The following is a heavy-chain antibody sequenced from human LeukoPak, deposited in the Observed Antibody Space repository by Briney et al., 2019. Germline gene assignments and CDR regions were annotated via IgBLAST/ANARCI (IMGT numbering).Heavy chain of an antibody. V-gene: IGHV4-59*01. CDR3: ARDRSGWYLYPNFSYYYGMDV. Sequence: SETLSLTCTVSGGSISSYYWSWIRQPPGKGLEWIGYIYYSGSTNYNPSLKSRVTISVDTSKNQFSLKLSSVTAADTAVYYCARDRSGWYLYPNFSYYYGMDVWGQGTTVTVSS. CDR1: GGSISSYY. D-gene: IGHD6-19*01. CDR2: IYYSGST. J-gene: IGHJ6*02.